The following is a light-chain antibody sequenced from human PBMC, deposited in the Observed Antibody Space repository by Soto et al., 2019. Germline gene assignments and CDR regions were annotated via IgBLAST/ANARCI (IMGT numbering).Light chain of an antibody. CDR3: QWRSDWPPRLT. J-gene: IGKJ4*01. CDR2: DAS. CDR1: ESIGNY. Sequence: EVVLTQSPATLSLSPGERATLSCRASESIGNYLAWYQQKLGQAPKLLIYDASHRAIGIPGRFSGDGSGTDFSLTISSIEAEDFAVYYCQWRSDWPPRLTFGGGNKVEIK. V-gene: IGKV3-11*01.